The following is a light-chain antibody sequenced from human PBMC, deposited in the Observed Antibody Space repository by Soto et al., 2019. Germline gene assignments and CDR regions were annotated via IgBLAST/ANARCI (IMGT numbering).Light chain of an antibody. V-gene: IGLV2-14*03. CDR3: ASYTTSSTYV. J-gene: IGLJ1*01. CDR2: DVS. CDR1: SSDVGAFNY. Sequence: QSVLPQPASVSGSPGHSIAISCTGTSSDVGAFNYVSWYQQHPGKAPKFMIFDVSSRPSGVSDRFSGSKSGNTASLTISGLQTEDEADYYCASYTTSSTYVFGTGTKVTVL.